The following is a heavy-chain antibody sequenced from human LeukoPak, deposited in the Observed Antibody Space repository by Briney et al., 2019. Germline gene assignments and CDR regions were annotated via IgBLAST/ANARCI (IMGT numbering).Heavy chain of an antibody. CDR2: MNPNSGNT. CDR3: ARVNRRDGYLGGAFDI. J-gene: IGHJ3*02. V-gene: IGHV1-8*01. CDR1: GYTFTSYD. D-gene: IGHD5-24*01. Sequence: ASVTVSFTASGYTFTSYDIYWGRQGPGQGLERMGWMNPNSGNTGYAQKFQGRVTMTRNTSISTAYMELSSLRSEDTAVYYCARVNRRDGYLGGAFDIWGQGTMVTVSS.